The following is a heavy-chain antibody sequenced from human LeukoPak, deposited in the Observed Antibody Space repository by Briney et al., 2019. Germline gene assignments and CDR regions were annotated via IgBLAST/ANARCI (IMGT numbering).Heavy chain of an antibody. J-gene: IGHJ5*02. Sequence: ASVKVSCKASGYIFSSYYTYWVRQAPGQGLEWMGIINPSGGSIRYAQKFQGRVTMTRDTSKNQFSLKLSSVTAADTAVYYCARDLTMVRGVIIFDPNWFDPWGQGTLVTVSS. V-gene: IGHV1-46*01. CDR3: ARDLTMVRGVIIFDPNWFDP. CDR1: GYIFSSYY. CDR2: INPSGGSI. D-gene: IGHD3-10*01.